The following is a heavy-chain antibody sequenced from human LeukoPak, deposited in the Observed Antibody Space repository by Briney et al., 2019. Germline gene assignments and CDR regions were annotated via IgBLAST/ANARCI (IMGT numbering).Heavy chain of an antibody. J-gene: IGHJ4*02. CDR1: GGSSSDYY. V-gene: IGHV4-34*01. Sequence: KPSETLSLTCAVYGGSSSDYYWSWIRQPPGKGLEWNGEINHSGTTNYSPSLKSRVSISVDTSKNQFCLKLTSVTAADAAMYSSGSYRYTGSFDSWGQGMLVNVSS. D-gene: IGHD3-16*02. CDR3: GSYRYTGSFDS. CDR2: INHSGTT.